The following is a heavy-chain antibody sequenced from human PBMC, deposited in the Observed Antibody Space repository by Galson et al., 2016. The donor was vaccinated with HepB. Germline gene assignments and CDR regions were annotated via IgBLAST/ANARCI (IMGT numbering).Heavy chain of an antibody. D-gene: IGHD3-16*01. CDR2: ISGSGDST. Sequence: SLRLSCAGSAFTLSNYPMSWVRQAPGKGLEWVSAISGSGDSTYSADSVKGRFTISRDTSQNTLYLQMNSLTAEDTALYYCARDAFPDDACDIWGQGTMVTVSS. J-gene: IGHJ3*02. CDR3: ARDAFPDDACDI. CDR1: AFTLSNYP. V-gene: IGHV3-23*01.